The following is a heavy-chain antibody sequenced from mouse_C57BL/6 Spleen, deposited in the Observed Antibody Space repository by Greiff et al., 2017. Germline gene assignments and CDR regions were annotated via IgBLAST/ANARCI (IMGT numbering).Heavy chain of an antibody. CDR3: ATGTVDYGYPFAY. Sequence: VQLQQSGPELVTPGASVKISCKASGYSFTDYNMNWVKQSNGKSLEWIGVINPNYGTTSYNQKFKGKATLTVDQSSSTASMQLNRLTSEDSAVDDCATGTVDYGYPFAYWGQGTLVTVSA. V-gene: IGHV1-39*01. CDR2: INPNYGTT. CDR1: GYSFTDYN. J-gene: IGHJ3*01. D-gene: IGHD2-2*01.